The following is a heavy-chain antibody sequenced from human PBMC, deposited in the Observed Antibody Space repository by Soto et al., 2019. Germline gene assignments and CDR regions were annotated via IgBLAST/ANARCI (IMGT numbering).Heavy chain of an antibody. CDR1: GESIISSSYY. J-gene: IGHJ4*02. V-gene: IGHV4-39*01. CDR2: IYYSGRT. Sequence: SETLSLTCIVSGESIISSSYYWGWIRQPPGKGLEWIGSIYYSGRTYYNPSFKSRVTISIDTSKNQFSLKLSSVTATDTAVYYCARQRTTVVTQAYFDHWGQGALVTVTS. CDR3: ARQRTTVVTQAYFDH. D-gene: IGHD2-21*02.